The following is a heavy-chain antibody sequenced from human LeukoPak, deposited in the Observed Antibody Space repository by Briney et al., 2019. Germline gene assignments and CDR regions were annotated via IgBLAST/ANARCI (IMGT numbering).Heavy chain of an antibody. Sequence: GGSLRLSCAASGFTFSSYGMHWVRQAPGKGLEWVAVISYDGSNKYYADSVKGRFTTSRDNSKNTLYLQMNSLRAEDTAVYYCAKGSDYGGAIDYWGQGTLVTVSS. V-gene: IGHV3-30*18. CDR2: ISYDGSNK. J-gene: IGHJ4*02. CDR1: GFTFSSYG. CDR3: AKGSDYGGAIDY. D-gene: IGHD4-23*01.